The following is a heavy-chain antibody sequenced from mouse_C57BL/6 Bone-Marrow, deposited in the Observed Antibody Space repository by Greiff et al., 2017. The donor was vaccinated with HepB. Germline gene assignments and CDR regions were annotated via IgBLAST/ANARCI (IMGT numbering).Heavy chain of an antibody. CDR2: IYPGDGDT. J-gene: IGHJ3*01. CDR1: GYAFSSYW. CDR3: ARLTTVSPWFAY. V-gene: IGHV1-80*01. D-gene: IGHD1-1*01. Sequence: QVHVKQSGAELVKPGASVKISCKASGYAFSSYWMNWVKQRPGKGLEWIGQIYPGDGDTNYNGKFKGKATLTADKSSSTAYMQLSSLTSEDSAVYFCARLTTVSPWFAYWGQGTLVTVSA.